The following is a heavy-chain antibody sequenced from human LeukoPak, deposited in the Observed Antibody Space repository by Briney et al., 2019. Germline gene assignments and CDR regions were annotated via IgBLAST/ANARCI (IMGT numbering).Heavy chain of an antibody. V-gene: IGHV3-23*01. CDR1: GFTFSSYA. J-gene: IGHJ4*02. CDR3: ARGSDSSSWYLDY. CDR2: ISGSGGST. D-gene: IGHD6-13*01. Sequence: GGSLRLSCAASGFTFSSYAMSWVRQAPGKGLEWVSAISGSGGSTYYADSVKGRFTISRDNSKNTLYLQMNSLRAEDTAVYYCARGSDSSSWYLDYWGQGTLVTVSS.